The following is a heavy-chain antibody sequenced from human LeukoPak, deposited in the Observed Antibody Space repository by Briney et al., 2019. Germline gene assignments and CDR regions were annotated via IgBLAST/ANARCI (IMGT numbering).Heavy chain of an antibody. V-gene: IGHV3-74*01. D-gene: IGHD3-9*01. CDR1: GFTFNTYA. Sequence: GRSLRLSCAASGFTFNTYAMSWVRQAPGKGLVWVSRINSDGSSTSYADSVKGRFTISRDNAKNTLYLQMNSLRAEDTAVYYCASRFHYDIYDAFDIWGQGTMVTVSS. CDR2: INSDGSST. CDR3: ASRFHYDIYDAFDI. J-gene: IGHJ3*02.